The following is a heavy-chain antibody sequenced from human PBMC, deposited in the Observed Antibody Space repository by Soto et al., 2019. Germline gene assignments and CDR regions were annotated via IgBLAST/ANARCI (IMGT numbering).Heavy chain of an antibody. CDR2: IVPFFGTT. CDR1: VGTFSNYA. J-gene: IGHJ6*02. Sequence: QVQLVQSGAEVKKPGSSVKVSCKVSVGTFSNYAIDWVRLAPGHGLEWMGGIVPFFGTTYYTQKFQGRATIIADDSTTTAYLEMSSLKSEDTAIYYCARVEAVAGLYNYHGLDVWGHGTAVTVSS. V-gene: IGHV1-69*12. D-gene: IGHD6-19*01. CDR3: ARVEAVAGLYNYHGLDV.